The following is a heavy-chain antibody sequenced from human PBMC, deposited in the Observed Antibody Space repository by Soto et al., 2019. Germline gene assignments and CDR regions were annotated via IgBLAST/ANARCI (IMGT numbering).Heavy chain of an antibody. D-gene: IGHD3-9*01. CDR3: AANDILTGYYTPSYDY. Sequence: SVKVSCKASGFTFTSSAVQWVRQARGQRLEWIGWIVVGSGNTNYAQKFQERVTITRDMSTSTAYMELSSLRSEDTAVYYCAANDILTGYYTPSYDYWGQGTLVTVSS. CDR1: GFTFTSSA. J-gene: IGHJ4*02. V-gene: IGHV1-58*01. CDR2: IVVGSGNT.